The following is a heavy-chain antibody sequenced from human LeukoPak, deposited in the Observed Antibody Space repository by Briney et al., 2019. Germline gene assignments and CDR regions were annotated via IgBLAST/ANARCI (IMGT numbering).Heavy chain of an antibody. V-gene: IGHV1-2*02. CDR2: INPNTGGT. CDR3: ARALGMAVAGSAGY. D-gene: IGHD6-19*01. J-gene: IGHJ4*02. CDR1: GYTFTGYN. Sequence: GASVKVSCKASGYTFTGYNIHWVRQAPGQGLEWMGWINPNTGGTTYAQKFQGRVTMTRDTSISTAYMELSSLRSDGTAVYYCARALGMAVAGSAGYWGQGTLVAVSS.